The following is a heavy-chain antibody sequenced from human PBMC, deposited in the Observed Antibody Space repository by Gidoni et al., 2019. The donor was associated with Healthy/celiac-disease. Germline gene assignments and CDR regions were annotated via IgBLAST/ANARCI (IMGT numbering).Heavy chain of an antibody. Sequence: EVQLLESGGGLVQPGGSLRLLCAASGSTFSSYAMSWVRQAPGKGLEWVSAISGSGGSTYYADSVKGRFTISRDNSKNTLYLQMNSLRAEDTAVYYCAKDSRVTAYLDYWGQGTLVTVSS. CDR1: GSTFSSYA. V-gene: IGHV3-23*01. CDR2: ISGSGGST. CDR3: AKDSRVTAYLDY. D-gene: IGHD2-21*02. J-gene: IGHJ4*02.